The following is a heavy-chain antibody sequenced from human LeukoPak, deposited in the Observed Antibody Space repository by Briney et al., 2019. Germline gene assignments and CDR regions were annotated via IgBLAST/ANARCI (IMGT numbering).Heavy chain of an antibody. CDR2: INHSGST. J-gene: IGHJ4*02. CDR3: ARGAGYCSGGSCSRLKYYFDY. D-gene: IGHD2-15*01. V-gene: IGHV4-34*01. Sequence: SETLSPTCAVYGGSFSGYYWSWIRQPPGKGLEWIGEINHSGSTNYNPSLKSRVTISVDTSKNQFSLKLSSVTAADTAVYYCARGAGYCSGGSCSRLKYYFDYWGQGTLVTVSS. CDR1: GGSFSGYY.